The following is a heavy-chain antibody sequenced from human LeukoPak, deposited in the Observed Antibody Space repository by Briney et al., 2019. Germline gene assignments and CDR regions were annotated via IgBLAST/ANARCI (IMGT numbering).Heavy chain of an antibody. Sequence: GGSLRLSCAVSGFTVSSNYMGWVRQAPGKGLEWVSVIYDIGNTYYADSVKGRFTISRDTSKNTVYLQMNSLRAEDTAVYYCARGGMRRPYDCWGQGALVTVSS. J-gene: IGHJ4*02. CDR1: GFTVSSNY. D-gene: IGHD1-14*01. CDR3: ARGGMRRPYDC. CDR2: IYDIGNT. V-gene: IGHV3-53*01.